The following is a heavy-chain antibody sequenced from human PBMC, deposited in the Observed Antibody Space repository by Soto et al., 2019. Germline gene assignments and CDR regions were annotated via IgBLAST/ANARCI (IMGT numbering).Heavy chain of an antibody. CDR3: ASGRWYYYFDY. J-gene: IGHJ4*02. Sequence: SETLSLSCTVSGGSISSGDYYWSWIRQPPGKGLEWIGYIYYSGSTYYNPSLKSRVTISVDTSKNQFSLKLSSVTAADTAVYYCASGRWYYYFDYWGQGTLVTVSS. D-gene: IGHD2-15*01. CDR1: GGSISSGDYY. CDR2: IYYSGST. V-gene: IGHV4-30-4*01.